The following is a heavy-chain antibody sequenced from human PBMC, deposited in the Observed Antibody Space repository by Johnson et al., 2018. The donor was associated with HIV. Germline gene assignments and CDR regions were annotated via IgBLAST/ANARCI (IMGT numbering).Heavy chain of an antibody. CDR3: ARSYSSSSHDAFDI. D-gene: IGHD6-6*01. CDR1: GFKYA. V-gene: IGHV3-NL1*01. J-gene: IGHJ3*02. Sequence: QVQLVESGGGVVQPGGSLRVSCAASGFKYAASGLAFSNYAVKWVSHTPGGDGGTSFADSVKGRFTISRDNSKNTLYLQMNSLRAEDTAVYYCARSYSSSSHDAFDIWGQGTMVTVSS. CDR2: TPGGDGGT.